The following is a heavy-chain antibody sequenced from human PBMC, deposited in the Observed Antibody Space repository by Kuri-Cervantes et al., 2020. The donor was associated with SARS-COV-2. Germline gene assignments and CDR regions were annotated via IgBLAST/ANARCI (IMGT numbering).Heavy chain of an antibody. Sequence: GGSLRLSCAASGFTFSSYWMSWVRQAPGKGLEWVSAISGSGGSTYYADSVKGRFTISRENAKNSLYLQMNSLRAEDTAVYYCARGGAYYDSSGYPDYWGQGTLVTVSS. V-gene: IGHV3-23*01. D-gene: IGHD3-22*01. J-gene: IGHJ4*02. CDR2: ISGSGGST. CDR1: GFTFSSYW. CDR3: ARGGAYYDSSGYPDY.